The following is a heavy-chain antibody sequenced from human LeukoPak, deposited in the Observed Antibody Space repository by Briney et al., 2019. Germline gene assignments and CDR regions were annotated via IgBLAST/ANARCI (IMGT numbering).Heavy chain of an antibody. V-gene: IGHV3-53*01. CDR1: GFDVNDNF. CDR2: IYASGGA. CDR3: VRRHDY. J-gene: IGHJ4*02. Sequence: GGSVRLPCVASGFDVNDNFMIWVRQAPGQGLEWISIIYASGGAYHAESVKGRFSAFRDTSKNTYFLQMINLRAGDTAMYYCVRRHDYWGQGTLVTVSS.